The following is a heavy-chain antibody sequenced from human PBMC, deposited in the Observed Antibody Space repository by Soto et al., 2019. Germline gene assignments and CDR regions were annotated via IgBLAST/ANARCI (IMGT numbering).Heavy chain of an antibody. CDR1: GATFRDYG. D-gene: IGHD1-1*01. CDR2: ILPLFRKA. J-gene: IGHJ6*02. CDR3: ARVVQLGSNYAMDV. V-gene: IGHV1-69*06. Sequence: QVRLAQSGAEVRNPGSSVRVSCKASGATFRDYGITWVRQAPRQGLEWVGAILPLFRKANYAQKFQGIVTIIETKSTDTVYLDLTRLRSDDPAIYFCARVVQLGSNYAMDVWGQGTTVVVS.